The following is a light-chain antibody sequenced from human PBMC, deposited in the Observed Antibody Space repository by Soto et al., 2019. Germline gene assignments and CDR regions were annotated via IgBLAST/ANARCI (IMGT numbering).Light chain of an antibody. V-gene: IGLV2-14*03. Sequence: QSVLAQPASVSGSPGQSIAISCTGVRADVADGYDYVSWYQQHPGQAPQLIIYDVSNRPSGVSDRFSGSKSGNTASLTISGLQAEDEAEYYCTSYTSSTPFYVVGTGTKVTVL. CDR3: TSYTSSTPFYV. CDR1: RADVADGYDY. CDR2: DVS. J-gene: IGLJ1*01.